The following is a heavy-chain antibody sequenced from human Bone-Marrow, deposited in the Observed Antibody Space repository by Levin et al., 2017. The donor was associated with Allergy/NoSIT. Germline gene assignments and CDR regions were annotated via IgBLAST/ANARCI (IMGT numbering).Heavy chain of an antibody. CDR2: ITSSSSYI. CDR1: GFTFGSHE. CDR3: ARGLEYSGLP. V-gene: IGHV3-21*01. D-gene: IGHD5-12*01. Sequence: GGSLRLSCAASGFTFGSHEMNWVRQAPGKGLNWVSSITSSSSYIYYADSVKGRFTITRDNAKNSLYLQMNSLRAEDTAVYYCARGLEYSGLPWGQGTLVTVSS. J-gene: IGHJ5*02.